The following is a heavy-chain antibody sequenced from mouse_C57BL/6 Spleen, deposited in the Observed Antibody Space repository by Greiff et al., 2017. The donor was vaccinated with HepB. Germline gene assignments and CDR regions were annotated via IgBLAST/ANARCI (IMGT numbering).Heavy chain of an antibody. V-gene: IGHV2-6*03. D-gene: IGHD2-1*01. CDR1: GFSLTSYG. J-gene: IGHJ4*01. CDR2: IWSDGST. Sequence: VQLQESGPGLVAPSQSLSITCTVSGFSLTSYGVHWVRQPPGKGLEWLVVIWSDGSTTDNSALKSRLSISKDNSKSQVFLKMNSLQTHDTAMYYVARGIYYGNYYAMDYWGQGTSVTVSS. CDR3: ARGIYYGNYYAMDY.